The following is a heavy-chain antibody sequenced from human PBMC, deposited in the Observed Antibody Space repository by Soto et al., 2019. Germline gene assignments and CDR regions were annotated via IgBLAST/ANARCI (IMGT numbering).Heavy chain of an antibody. CDR2: ISSRSDI. CDR1: GFTFSTYS. J-gene: IGHJ6*02. CDR3: ARAYTAWPLAYGLDV. Sequence: AGGSLRLSCVGSGFTFSTYSINWVRQARGKGLEWVSSISSRSDIYCADSVKGRFTISRDNAKNSVSLQMNSLRAEDTAVYYCARAYTAWPLAYGLDVWGQGTSVTVSS. V-gene: IGHV3-21*01. D-gene: IGHD2-2*02.